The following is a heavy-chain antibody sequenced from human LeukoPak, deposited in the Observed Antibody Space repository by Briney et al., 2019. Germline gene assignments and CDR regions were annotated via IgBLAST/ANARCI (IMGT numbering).Heavy chain of an antibody. CDR2: IPYDGSNK. V-gene: IGHV3-30*03. CDR1: GFTFSSYG. J-gene: IGHJ4*02. Sequence: GRSLRLSCAASGFTFSSYGMHWVRQAPGKGLEWVAVIPYDGSNKYYADSVKGRFTISRDNSKNTLYLQMNSLRAEDTAVYYCAREAGRWGQGTLVTVSS. CDR3: AREAGR.